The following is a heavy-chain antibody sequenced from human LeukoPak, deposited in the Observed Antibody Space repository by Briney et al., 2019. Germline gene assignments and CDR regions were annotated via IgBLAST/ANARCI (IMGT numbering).Heavy chain of an antibody. V-gene: IGHV1-69*05. CDR2: IIPICGTA. Sequence: ASVKVSCKASGGTFSSYAISWVRQAPGQGLEWMGRIIPICGTANYAQKFQGRVTITTDESKSTAYMELSSLRSEDTAVYYCARGRAVAGPGDYWGQGTLVTVSS. CDR1: GGTFSSYA. D-gene: IGHD6-19*01. CDR3: ARGRAVAGPGDY. J-gene: IGHJ4*02.